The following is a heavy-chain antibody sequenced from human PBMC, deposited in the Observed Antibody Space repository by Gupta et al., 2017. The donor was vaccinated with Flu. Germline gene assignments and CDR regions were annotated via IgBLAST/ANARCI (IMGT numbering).Heavy chain of an antibody. CDR3: TTSPMSTTKITSP. CDR2: SKSIMEGGTT. CDR1: GSHFMGAG. Sequence: EGQLVESGGGLVKTVGSHRLSCTASGSHFMGAGFIWVRQAPGRGQGWVGRSKSIMEGGTTDYAAPVKGILTISRDDAKNTLFLQMNSLKTVDSSLYYCTTSPMSTTKITSPGGQGTLVTVSS. D-gene: IGHD3-16*01. J-gene: IGHJ5*02. V-gene: IGHV3-15*01.